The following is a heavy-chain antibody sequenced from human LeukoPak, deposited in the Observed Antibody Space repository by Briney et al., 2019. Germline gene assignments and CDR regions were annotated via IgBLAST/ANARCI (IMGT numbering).Heavy chain of an antibody. J-gene: IGHJ4*02. CDR3: ARDTTPYYYDSSGYYYDY. V-gene: IGHV3-7*01. CDR2: IKQDGSEK. CDR1: GFTFSSYW. Sequence: PGGSLRLSCAASGFTFSSYWMSWVRQAPGKGLEWVANIKQDGSEKYYVDSVKGRFTISRDNAKNSLYLQTNSLRAEDTAVYYCARDTTPYYYDSSGYYYDYWGQGTLVTVSS. D-gene: IGHD3-22*01.